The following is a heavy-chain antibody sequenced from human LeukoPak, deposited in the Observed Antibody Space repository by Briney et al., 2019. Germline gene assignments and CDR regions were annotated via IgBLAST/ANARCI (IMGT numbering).Heavy chain of an antibody. CDR3: ARDMEYSSSH. Sequence: MASETLSLTCAVSGRSMSSSHWWSWVRQSPDKGLEWIGEIDHSGKTNYNASLKSRVTISVDTSKNQFSLKLKSVTAADTAVYYCARDMEYSSSHWSQGTVVTVSS. V-gene: IGHV4-4*02. J-gene: IGHJ4*02. D-gene: IGHD6-13*01. CDR1: GRSMSSSHW. CDR2: IDHSGKT.